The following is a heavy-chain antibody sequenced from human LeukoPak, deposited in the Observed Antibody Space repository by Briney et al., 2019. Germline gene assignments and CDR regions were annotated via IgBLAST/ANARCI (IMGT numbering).Heavy chain of an antibody. CDR2: IYTSGST. J-gene: IGHJ6*03. V-gene: IGHV4-61*02. Sequence: KPSQTPSLTCTVSGGSISSGSYYWSWIRQPAGKGLEWIGRIYTSGSTNYNPSLKSRVTISVDTSKNQFSLKLSSVTAADTAVYYCARITEYKKNNRFGYHYYYMDVWGKGTTVTVSS. CDR3: ARITEYKKNNRFGYHYYYMDV. D-gene: IGHD1/OR15-1a*01. CDR1: GGSISSGSYY.